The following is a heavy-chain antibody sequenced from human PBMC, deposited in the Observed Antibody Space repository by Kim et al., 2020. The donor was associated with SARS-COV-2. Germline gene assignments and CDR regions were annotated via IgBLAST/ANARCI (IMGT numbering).Heavy chain of an antibody. CDR1: SGSVSSGSYS. Sequence: SETLSLTCTVSSGSVSSGSYSWSWIRQSPGKGLEWIGNVYYSGSTNYNPSLESRVTISVDTSQNQFSLKLSSVTAADTAVHYCARGGGGFGTHWGPGT. CDR3: ARGGGGFGTH. D-gene: IGHD3-10*01. CDR2: VYYSGST. V-gene: IGHV4-61*01. J-gene: IGHJ1*01.